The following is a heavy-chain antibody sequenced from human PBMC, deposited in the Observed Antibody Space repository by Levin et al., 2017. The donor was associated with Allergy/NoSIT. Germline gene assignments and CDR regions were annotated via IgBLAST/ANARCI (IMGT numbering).Heavy chain of an antibody. Sequence: PGESLKISCKGSGYSFTSYWIGWVRQMPGKGLEWMGIIYPGDSDTRYSPSFQGQVTISADKSISTAYLQWSSLKASDTAMYYCARQGLGASSGWYPDYWYFDLWGRGTLVTVSS. CDR2: IYPGDSDT. CDR1: GYSFTSYW. CDR3: ARQGLGASSGWYPDYWYFDL. D-gene: IGHD6-19*01. V-gene: IGHV5-51*01. J-gene: IGHJ2*01.